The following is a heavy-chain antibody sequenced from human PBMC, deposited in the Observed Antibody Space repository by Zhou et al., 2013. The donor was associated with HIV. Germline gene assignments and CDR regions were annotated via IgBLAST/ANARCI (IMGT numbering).Heavy chain of an antibody. V-gene: IGHV1-69*05. CDR1: GGTFSSFA. J-gene: IGHJ6*02. D-gene: IGHD2-8*01. CDR2: IIPVYGAT. Sequence: QVQLVQSGAEVKKPGSSVKVSCKASGGTFSSFAFSWVRQAPGQGLEWMGGIIPVYGATNYVQKFQGRVTITTDESTSTVYMELSSLRSEDTAVYYCARDSIGVYYYGMDVWGQGTTVTVSS. CDR3: ARDSIGVYYYGMDV.